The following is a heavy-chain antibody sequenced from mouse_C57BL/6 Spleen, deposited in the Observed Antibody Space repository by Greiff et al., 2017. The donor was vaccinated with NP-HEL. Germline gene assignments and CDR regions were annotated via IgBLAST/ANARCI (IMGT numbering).Heavy chain of an antibody. Sequence: QVTLKESGPGILQSSQTLSLTCSFSGFSLSTSGMGVSWIRQPSGKGLEWLAHIYWDDAKRYNPSLKSRLTISKDTSRNQVFLKITSVDTADTATYYCARGYYYGSSSYFDYWGQGTTLTVSS. CDR2: IYWDDAK. V-gene: IGHV8-12*01. J-gene: IGHJ2*01. D-gene: IGHD1-1*01. CDR3: ARGYYYGSSSYFDY. CDR1: GFSLSTSGMG.